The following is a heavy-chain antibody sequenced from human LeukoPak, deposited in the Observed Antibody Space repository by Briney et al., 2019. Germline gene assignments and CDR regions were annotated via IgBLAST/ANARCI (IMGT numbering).Heavy chain of an antibody. V-gene: IGHV3-49*04. CDR2: IRSKPYGGTT. CDR3: ARDTTKWELPLRTG. D-gene: IGHD1-26*01. CDR1: GFTFGDYA. J-gene: IGHJ4*02. Sequence: GGSLRLSCTASGFTFGDYAISWVRQAPGKGLECVGFIRSKPYGGTTQYAASVKGRFTISRDNAKNSLYLQMNSLRAEDTAVYYCARDTTKWELPLRTGWGQGTLVTVSS.